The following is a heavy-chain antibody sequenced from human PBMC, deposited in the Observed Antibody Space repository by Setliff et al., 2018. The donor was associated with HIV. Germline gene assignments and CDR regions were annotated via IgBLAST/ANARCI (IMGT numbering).Heavy chain of an antibody. V-gene: IGHV1-69*13. CDR1: GGTFSGYA. CDR3: ARDSHCSGPSCYSGGQFFDY. Sequence: SVKVSCKAPGGTFSGYAFSWVRQAPGQGFEWMGGSIPVFGTVNYAQKFLGRATITADESTNTAYMELTSLRSEDTAVYFCARDSHCSGPSCYSGGQFFDYWGQGTPVTVSS. CDR2: SIPVFGTV. D-gene: IGHD2-15*01. J-gene: IGHJ4*02.